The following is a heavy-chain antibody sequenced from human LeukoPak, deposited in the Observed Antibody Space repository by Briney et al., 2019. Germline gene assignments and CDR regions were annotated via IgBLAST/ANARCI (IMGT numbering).Heavy chain of an antibody. CDR3: ARGRVSSSTWYSTYYYYFYMDV. V-gene: IGHV4-59*01. D-gene: IGHD1-1*01. Sequence: SETLSLTCSVSGGSISSYLWTWIRQPPGKGLEWIGYVDHTGSTNFNPSLNGRVSISRDTTKNLFSLRLRSVTAADTAVYFCARGRVSSSTWYSTYYYYFYMDVWGKGTTVTVSS. J-gene: IGHJ6*03. CDR1: GGSISSYL. CDR2: VDHTGST.